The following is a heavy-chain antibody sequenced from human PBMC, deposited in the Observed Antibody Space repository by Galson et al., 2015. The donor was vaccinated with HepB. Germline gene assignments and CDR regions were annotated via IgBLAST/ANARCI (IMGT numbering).Heavy chain of an antibody. CDR1: GFTFSSYG. CDR3: ARVGYCSGGSCSAADAFDI. Sequence: SLRLSCAASGFTFSSYGMHWVRQAPGKGLEWVAVIWYDGSNKYYADSVKGRFTISRDNSKNTLYLQMNSLRAEDTAVYYCARVGYCSGGSCSAADAFDIWGQGTMVTVSS. D-gene: IGHD2-15*01. CDR2: IWYDGSNK. J-gene: IGHJ3*02. V-gene: IGHV3-33*01.